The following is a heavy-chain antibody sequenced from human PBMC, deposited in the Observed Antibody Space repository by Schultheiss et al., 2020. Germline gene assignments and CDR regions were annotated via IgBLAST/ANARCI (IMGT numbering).Heavy chain of an antibody. D-gene: IGHD4-17*01. CDR3: ARDSTVTRYYYMDV. V-gene: IGHV3-21*01. J-gene: IGHJ6*03. CDR2: IGSSDSYI. CDR1: GFTFGDYA. Sequence: GGSLRLSCAASGFTFGDYAMSWVRQAPGKGLEWVSFIGSSDSYIYYADSVKGRFTISRDNAKNSLYLQMNSLRDEDTAVYYCARDSTVTRYYYMDVWGKGTTVTVSS.